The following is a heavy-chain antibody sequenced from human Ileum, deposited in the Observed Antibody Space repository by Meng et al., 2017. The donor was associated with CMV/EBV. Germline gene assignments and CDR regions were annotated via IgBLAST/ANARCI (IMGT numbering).Heavy chain of an antibody. CDR3: ARDSAPFSLYSSTWDAG. Sequence: GESLKISWAASGFTVSSHYMSWVRQAPGKGLEWISAIYSGGSTYYADSVKGRFTISRDNSKNTLYLQMNSLRAADTAVYYCARDSAPFSLYSSTWDAGWGQGTLVTVSS. CDR2: IYSGGST. J-gene: IGHJ4*02. D-gene: IGHD6-13*01. CDR1: GFTVSSHY. V-gene: IGHV3-66*02.